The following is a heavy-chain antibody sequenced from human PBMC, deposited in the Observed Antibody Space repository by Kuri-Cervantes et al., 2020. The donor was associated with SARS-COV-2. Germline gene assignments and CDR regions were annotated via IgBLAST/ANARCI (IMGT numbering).Heavy chain of an antibody. D-gene: IGHD6-19*01. J-gene: IGHJ3*02. Sequence: SETLSLTCTGSGGSISSYYWSWIRQPPGKGLEWIGYIYYSGSTNYNPSLKSRVTISVDTSKNQFSLKLSSVTAADTAVYYCARYPTGSSGWYSSDAFDIWGQGTMVTVSS. V-gene: IGHV4-59*01. CDR1: GGSISSYY. CDR3: ARYPTGSSGWYSSDAFDI. CDR2: IYYSGST.